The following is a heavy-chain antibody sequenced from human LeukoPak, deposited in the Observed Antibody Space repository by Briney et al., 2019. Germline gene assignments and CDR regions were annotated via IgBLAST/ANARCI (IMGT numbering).Heavy chain of an antibody. J-gene: IGHJ3*02. V-gene: IGHV5-51*01. CDR3: ASTQLYYDILTGYRDAFDI. D-gene: IGHD3-9*01. CDR1: GYSFTSYW. CDR2: IYPGDSDT. Sequence: GESLKISCKGSGYSFTSYWIGWVRQMPGEGLEWMGIIYPGDSDTRYSPSFQGQVTISADKSISTAYLQWSSLKASDTAMYYCASTQLYYDILTGYRDAFDIWGQGTMVTVSS.